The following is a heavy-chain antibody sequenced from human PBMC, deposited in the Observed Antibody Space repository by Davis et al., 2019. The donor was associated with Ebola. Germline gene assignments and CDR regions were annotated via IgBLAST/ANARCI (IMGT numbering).Heavy chain of an antibody. CDR3: ARERGDFGVVP. J-gene: IGHJ5*02. D-gene: IGHD3-3*01. CDR1: GGSFSGYY. CDR2: INHSGST. Sequence: PSETLSLTCAVYGGSFSGYYWSWIRQPPGKGLEWIGEINHSGSTNYNPSLKSRVTISVDTSKNQFSLKLSSVTAADTAAYYCARERGDFGVVPWGQGTLVTVSS. V-gene: IGHV4-34*01.